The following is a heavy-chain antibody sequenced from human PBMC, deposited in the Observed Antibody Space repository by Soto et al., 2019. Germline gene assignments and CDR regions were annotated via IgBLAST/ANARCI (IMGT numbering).Heavy chain of an antibody. V-gene: IGHV1-18*01. D-gene: IGHD4-17*01. CDR3: ARTTVTASYYYMDV. CDR2: ISTYNGNT. CDR1: GYTCTNYG. Sequence: QVQLVQSGAAVKQPGASVKVSCKASGYTCTNYGFTWVRQAPGQGLEWLGWISTYNGNTKYAQKVQGRLTMTTDTSTSTANMELTSLRSDDTALYYCARTTVTASYYYMDVWGKGSTVTVSS. J-gene: IGHJ6*03.